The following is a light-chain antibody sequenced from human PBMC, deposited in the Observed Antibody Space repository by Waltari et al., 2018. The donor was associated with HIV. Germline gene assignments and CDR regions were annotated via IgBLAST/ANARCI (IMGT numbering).Light chain of an antibody. CDR3: GTWDSSLSAVL. Sequence: QSVLTQPPSVSAAPGQKVTISCSGSSPNIGSNRVFWYQQLPGTAPKLLIYGKTKRPSGIPDRVSGSKSGTLATLGITGLQTGDEADYYCGTWDSSLSAVLFVGGTKLTVL. CDR1: SPNIGSNR. CDR2: GKT. J-gene: IGLJ2*01. V-gene: IGLV1-51*01.